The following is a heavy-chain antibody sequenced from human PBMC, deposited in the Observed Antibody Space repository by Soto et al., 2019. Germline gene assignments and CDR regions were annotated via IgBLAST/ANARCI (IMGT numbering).Heavy chain of an antibody. V-gene: IGHV4-30-4*01. Sequence: QVQLQESGPGLVKPSQTLSLTCTVSGGSISSGDYYWSWIRHPPGKGLEWIGYIYYSGSTYYNPSLKSRFTISVDTSKNQFSLKLSSVTAADTAVYYCARGYYDRAFDIWGQGTMVTVSS. J-gene: IGHJ3*02. CDR3: ARGYYDRAFDI. CDR1: GGSISSGDYY. D-gene: IGHD3-22*01. CDR2: IYYSGST.